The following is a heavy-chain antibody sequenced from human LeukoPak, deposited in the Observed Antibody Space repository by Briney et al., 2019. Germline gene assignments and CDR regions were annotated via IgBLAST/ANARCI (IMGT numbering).Heavy chain of an antibody. J-gene: IGHJ6*02. CDR2: IYYSGST. V-gene: IGHV4-39*01. CDR1: GGSISSSSYS. D-gene: IGHD2-2*01. Sequence: SETLSLTCTVSGGSISSSSYSWGWIRQPPGKGLEWIGSIYYSGSTYYNPSLKSRVTISVDTSKNQFSLKLSSVTAADTAVYYCARAGSGDFVVPAGNYGMDVWGQGTTVTVSS. CDR3: ARAGSGDFVVPAGNYGMDV.